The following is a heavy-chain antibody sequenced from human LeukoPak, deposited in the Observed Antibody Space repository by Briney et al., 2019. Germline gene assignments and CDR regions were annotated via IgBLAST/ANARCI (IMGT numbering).Heavy chain of an antibody. CDR3: ARDGTTGGSYFDY. CDR2: ISWNGARI. Sequence: PGGSLRLSCAASEFTFAEYTMHWVRQAPGKGLEWVSLISWNGARIHYGDSVKGRFTISRDNSKNTLYLQMNSLRDEDTVVYYCARDGTTGGSYFDYWGQGSLVTVSS. D-gene: IGHD1-14*01. J-gene: IGHJ4*02. V-gene: IGHV3-43*01. CDR1: EFTFAEYT.